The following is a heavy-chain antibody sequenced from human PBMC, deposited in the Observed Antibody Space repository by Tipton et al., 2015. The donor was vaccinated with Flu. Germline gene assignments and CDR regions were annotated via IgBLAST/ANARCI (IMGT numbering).Heavy chain of an antibody. V-gene: IGHV3-48*03. CDR2: ISSSGGTI. CDR3: ARGVRSNWGSDWFDP. D-gene: IGHD7-27*01. CDR1: GFTFSNYE. Sequence: SLRLSCAISGFTFSNYEMNWVRQAPGKGLEWVSYISSSGGTIYYADSVRGRFTISRDNAKNSLFLQMNSLRAEDTAVYYCARGVRSNWGSDWFDPWGQGTLVTVSS. J-gene: IGHJ5*02.